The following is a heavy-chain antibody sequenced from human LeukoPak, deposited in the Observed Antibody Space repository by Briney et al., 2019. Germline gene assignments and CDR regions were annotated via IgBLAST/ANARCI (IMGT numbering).Heavy chain of an antibody. Sequence: GGSLRLSCAASGFTFSNSWMTWVRQAPGKGLQYVAKIKQDGSETYYVDSVKGRFTISRDNAKNSLYLQMNSLRAEDTAVYYCATQSYGLFDYWGQGTLVTVSS. CDR2: IKQDGSET. V-gene: IGHV3-7*01. D-gene: IGHD3-10*01. CDR3: ATQSYGLFDY. J-gene: IGHJ4*02. CDR1: GFTFSNSW.